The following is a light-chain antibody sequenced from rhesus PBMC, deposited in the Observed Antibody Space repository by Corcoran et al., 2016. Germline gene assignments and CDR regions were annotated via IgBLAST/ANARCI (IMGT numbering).Light chain of an antibody. CDR1: QSLLHTDGKTY. V-gene: IGKV2-73*01. J-gene: IGKJ4*01. CDR2: RVS. Sequence: DIVMTQTPPSLPVTPGEPASISCRSSQSLLHTDGKTYLYWFLQKPGQPPRLLIYRVSNRFSGVPERFSGGGSVADFTLQISRVKAEDVGVYYCMQALQTPLTFGGGTKLEIK. CDR3: MQALQTPLT.